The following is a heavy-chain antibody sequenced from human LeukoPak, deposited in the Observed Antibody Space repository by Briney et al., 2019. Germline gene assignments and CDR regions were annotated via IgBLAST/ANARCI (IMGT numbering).Heavy chain of an antibody. CDR3: ARDSGYRTPFDY. D-gene: IGHD3-9*01. CDR1: GFTFSSYG. J-gene: IGHJ4*02. Sequence: GRSLRLSYAASGFTFSSYGMHWVRQAPGKGLEWVAVIWYDGSNKYYADSVKGRFTISRDNSKNTLYLQMNSLRAEDTAVYYCARDSGYRTPFDYWGQGTLVTVSS. CDR2: IWYDGSNK. V-gene: IGHV3-33*01.